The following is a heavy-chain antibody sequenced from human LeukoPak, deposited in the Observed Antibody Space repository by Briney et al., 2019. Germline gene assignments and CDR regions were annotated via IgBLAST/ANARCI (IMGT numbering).Heavy chain of an antibody. D-gene: IGHD2-2*01. CDR2: IRPDGSEK. V-gene: IGHV3-7*01. J-gene: IGHJ4*02. CDR3: ARDRSSLVF. Sequence: GESLKISCAASGLKLSSYWMSWVRQAPGKGLEWVANIRPDGSEKYYVDSVKGRFTISRDNAKNSLHLQMNSLRAEDTAVYYCARDRSSLVFWGQGTLVTVSS. CDR1: GLKLSSYW.